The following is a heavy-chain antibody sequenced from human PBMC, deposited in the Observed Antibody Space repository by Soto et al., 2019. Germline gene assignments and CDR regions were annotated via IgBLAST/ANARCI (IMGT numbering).Heavy chain of an antibody. CDR2: IYWDDDK. V-gene: IGHV2-5*02. CDR3: AHSLGPKLPRDAFDI. CDR1: GFSLSTSGVG. Sequence: SGPTLVKPTQTLTLTYTFSGFSLSTSGVGVGWIRQPPGKALEWLALIYWDDDKRYSPSLKSRLTITKDTSKNQVVLTMTNMDPVDTATYYCAHSLGPKLPRDAFDIWGQGTMVTVSS. J-gene: IGHJ3*02. D-gene: IGHD2-15*01.